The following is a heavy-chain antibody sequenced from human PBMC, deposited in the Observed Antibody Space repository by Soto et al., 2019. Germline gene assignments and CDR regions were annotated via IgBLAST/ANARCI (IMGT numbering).Heavy chain of an antibody. V-gene: IGHV1-3*01. J-gene: IGHJ4*02. CDR3: ARGHKSGVYFLSVFDY. Sequence: QVQLVQSWAEVKKPGASVKVSCKASGYTFTNIAMNWVRQDPGQTLEWRGWINAGNGNTKYSQKFQGRVSITRNTLATTAYIELGSLRYEATAMYYCARGHKSGVYFLSVFDYLGQGSLVTVSS. CDR2: INAGNGNT. D-gene: IGHD1-26*01. CDR1: GYTFTNIA.